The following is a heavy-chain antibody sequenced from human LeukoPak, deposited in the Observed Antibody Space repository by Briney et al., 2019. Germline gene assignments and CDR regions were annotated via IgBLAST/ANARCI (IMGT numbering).Heavy chain of an antibody. CDR1: GYTFTGYY. V-gene: IGHV1-2*02. D-gene: IGHD6-19*01. CDR2: FNPNSGRT. CDR3: ARSIAVAGLPHYYYYMDV. J-gene: IGHJ6*03. Sequence: ASVKVSCKASGYTFTGYYMHWVRQAPGQGLEWMGWFNPNSGRTNYAQNFQGRVTRTRDTSISTAYMELSRLRSDDTAVYYCARSIAVAGLPHYYYYMDVWGKGTTVTVSS.